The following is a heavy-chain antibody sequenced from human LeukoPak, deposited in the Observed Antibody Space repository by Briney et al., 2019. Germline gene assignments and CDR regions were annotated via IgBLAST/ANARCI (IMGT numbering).Heavy chain of an antibody. CDR2: IWYDGSNK. D-gene: IGHD3-22*01. Sequence: PGGSLRLSCAASGFTFNSYAMHWVRQAPGKGLEWVAFIWYDGSNKYYADSVRGRFTKSRDNSKNTLDLQMNSLRAEDTAVYYCARDERGYYNSSGFFGAIDYWGQGTLVTVSS. CDR1: GFTFNSYA. V-gene: IGHV3-33*01. CDR3: ARDERGYYNSSGFFGAIDY. J-gene: IGHJ4*02.